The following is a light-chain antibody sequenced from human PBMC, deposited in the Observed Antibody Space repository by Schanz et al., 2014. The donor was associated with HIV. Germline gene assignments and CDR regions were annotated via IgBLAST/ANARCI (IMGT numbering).Light chain of an antibody. V-gene: IGLV2-14*03. Sequence: QSALTQPASVSGSPGQSITISCTGTSSNVGGYDYVSWYQQHPGKAPKLIIYDVSNRPSGISYRFSGSKSGNTASLTISGLQPEDEADYYCSSYAGSYTWVFGGGTKLTVL. CDR3: SSYAGSYTWV. CDR2: DVS. CDR1: SSNVGGYDY. J-gene: IGLJ3*02.